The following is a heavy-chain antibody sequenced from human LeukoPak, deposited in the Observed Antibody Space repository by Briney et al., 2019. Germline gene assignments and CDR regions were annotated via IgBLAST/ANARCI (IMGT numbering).Heavy chain of an antibody. J-gene: IGHJ4*02. D-gene: IGHD6-6*01. Sequence: PSETLSLTCTVSGGSISSSSYYWGWIRQPPGKGLEWIGSIYYSGSTYYNPSLKSRVTISVDTSKNQFSLKLSSVTAADTAVYYCAVGKGSSPPRPIRVTPTFSYWGQGTLVTVSS. CDR1: GGSISSSSYY. CDR3: AVGKGSSPPRPIRVTPTFSY. V-gene: IGHV4-39*01. CDR2: IYYSGST.